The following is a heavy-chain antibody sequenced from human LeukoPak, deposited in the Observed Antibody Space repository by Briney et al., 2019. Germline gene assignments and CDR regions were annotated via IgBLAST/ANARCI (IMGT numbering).Heavy chain of an antibody. CDR3: ARGDSSGWYYFDY. V-gene: IGHV3-21*01. D-gene: IGHD6-19*01. J-gene: IGHJ4*02. Sequence: PGGSLRLSCAASGFTFSTYSMNWVRQAPGKGLEWVSSISSRSSYIYYADSMKGRFTISRDNAKNSLYLQMNSLRAEDTAVYYXARGDSSGWYYFDYWGQGTLVTVSS. CDR2: ISSRSSYI. CDR1: GFTFSTYS.